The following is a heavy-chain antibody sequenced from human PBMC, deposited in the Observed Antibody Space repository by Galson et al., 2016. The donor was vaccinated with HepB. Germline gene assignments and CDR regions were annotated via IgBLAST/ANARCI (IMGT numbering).Heavy chain of an antibody. D-gene: IGHD2-15*01. CDR1: GGSVSSSSHY. J-gene: IGHJ3*02. V-gene: IGHV4-39*01. CDR3: ARYCSGLTSTDDAFDI. Sequence: SETLSLTCSVSGGSVSSSSHYWGWIRQTPGKGLEWIGSRFYSGSTYYNPSLKSRVTISVDTSKNQFSLMLTSVTAADTAVYYCARYCSGLTSTDDAFDIWGQGTLVTVSS. CDR2: RFYSGST.